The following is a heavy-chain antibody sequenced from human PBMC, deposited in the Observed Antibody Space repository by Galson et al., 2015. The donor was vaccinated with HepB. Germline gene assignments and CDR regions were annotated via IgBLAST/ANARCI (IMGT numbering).Heavy chain of an antibody. Sequence: ETLSLTCTVSGGSITNYYWNWIRQPPGKGLEYIGYIYYSGSTNYNPSLKSRVTISVDTSKNQFSLKLNSVTAAGTAVYYCARGKYYDILTGYYEYYGMDVWGQGTTLTVSS. CDR2: IYYSGST. D-gene: IGHD3-9*01. CDR1: GGSITNYY. V-gene: IGHV4-59*01. J-gene: IGHJ6*02. CDR3: ARGKYYDILTGYYEYYGMDV.